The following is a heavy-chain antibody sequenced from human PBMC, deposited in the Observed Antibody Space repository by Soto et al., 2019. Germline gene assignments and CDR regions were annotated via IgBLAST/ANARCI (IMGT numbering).Heavy chain of an antibody. CDR3: ARDPRSITGTTSSEDFQH. Sequence: QAQLMKSGAEVKKPGSSVKVSCKASGGTFSGYAISWVRQAPGQGLEWMGGIVPLLGITNYAQKFQGRITIAADESTGTAYMDLRSLRSEDTAVYYCARDPRSITGTTSSEDFQHWGQGTLVSVSS. D-gene: IGHD1-20*01. CDR1: GGTFSGYA. V-gene: IGHV1-69*01. CDR2: IVPLLGIT. J-gene: IGHJ1*01.